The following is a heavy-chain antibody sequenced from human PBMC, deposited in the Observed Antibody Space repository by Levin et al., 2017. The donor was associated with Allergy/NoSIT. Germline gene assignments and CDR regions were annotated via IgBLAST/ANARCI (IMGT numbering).Heavy chain of an antibody. CDR1: GYSFTSYW. CDR2: IDPSDSYT. J-gene: IGHJ4*02. CDR3: AIHTPNIAAAGKGVFDY. Sequence: ASVKVSCKGSGYSFTSYWISWVRQMPGKGLEWMGRIDPSDSYTNYSPSFQGHVTISADKSISTAYLQWSSLKASDTAMYYCAIHTPNIAAAGKGVFDYWGQGTLVTVSS. V-gene: IGHV5-10-1*01. D-gene: IGHD6-13*01.